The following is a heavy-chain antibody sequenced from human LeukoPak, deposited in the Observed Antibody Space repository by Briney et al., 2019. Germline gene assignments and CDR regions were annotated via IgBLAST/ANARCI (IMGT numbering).Heavy chain of an antibody. CDR3: ARARGLGYGDDVRWFDP. Sequence: WGFLRLSRAASGFTLRSYRMHWVRPTPGEGLGWVSPINSDESSTNYADSVKGRFTISRDNAKNTLYLQMNSLRAEDTAVYYCARARGLGYGDDVRWFDPWGQGTLVTVSS. CDR2: INSDESST. V-gene: IGHV3-74*01. CDR1: GFTLRSYR. J-gene: IGHJ5*02. D-gene: IGHD4-17*01.